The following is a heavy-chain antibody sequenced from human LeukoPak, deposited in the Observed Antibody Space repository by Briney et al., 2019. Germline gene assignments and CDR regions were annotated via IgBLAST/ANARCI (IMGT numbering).Heavy chain of an antibody. CDR3: ARARVDTAMADFDY. D-gene: IGHD5-18*01. CDR2: IYPGDSYT. CDR1: GYSFTSYW. Sequence: PGESLKISCKGSGYSFTSYWIGWVRQMPGKGLEWMGIIYPGDSYTTYSPSFQGHVTISADKSIATVYLQWSSLKASDTAMYYCARARVDTAMADFDYWGQGTLVTVSS. J-gene: IGHJ4*02. V-gene: IGHV5-51*01.